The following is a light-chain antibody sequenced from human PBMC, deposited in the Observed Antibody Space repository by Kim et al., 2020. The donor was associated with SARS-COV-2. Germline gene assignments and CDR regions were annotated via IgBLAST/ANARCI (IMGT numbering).Light chain of an antibody. CDR3: QHRSNWWT. CDR2: DVS. J-gene: IGKJ1*01. CDR1: QSVTNY. Sequence: EIVLTQSPDTLSLSPGERATLSCRASQSVTNYLAWYQQKPAQAPRLLIYDVSTRATGIPARFSGSGSGTDFTLTISSLEPEDFAVYYCQHRSNWWTFGQGTKVDIK. V-gene: IGKV3-11*01.